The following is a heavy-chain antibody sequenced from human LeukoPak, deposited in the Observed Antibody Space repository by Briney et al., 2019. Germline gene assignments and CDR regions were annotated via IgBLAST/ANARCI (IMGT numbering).Heavy chain of an antibody. CDR3: ASSYYSFDY. Sequence: PGGSLRLSCAASGFTFSAYALHWVRQAPGKGLEWVAVITYDGNHQYYADSVKGRFTISRDNSKNTLYLQMNSLRAEDTAVYYCASSYYSFDYWGQGTLVTVSS. D-gene: IGHD3-22*01. V-gene: IGHV3-30*04. CDR1: GFTFSAYA. CDR2: ITYDGNHQ. J-gene: IGHJ4*02.